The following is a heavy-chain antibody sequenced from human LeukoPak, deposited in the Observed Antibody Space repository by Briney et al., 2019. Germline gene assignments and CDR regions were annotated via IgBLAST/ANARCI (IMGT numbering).Heavy chain of an antibody. CDR2: ICSSGSTI. Sequence: GGSLRLSCVASGFTFSDYYMSWIPQAPGKGLEWVSYICSSGSTIYYADSVKGRFHISRDNAKNSLYLQMNRLRAEDTGVYYCARELSGRSDYWGQGTLVTVSS. D-gene: IGHD3-16*02. CDR1: GFTFSDYY. V-gene: IGHV3-11*01. CDR3: ARELSGRSDY. J-gene: IGHJ4*02.